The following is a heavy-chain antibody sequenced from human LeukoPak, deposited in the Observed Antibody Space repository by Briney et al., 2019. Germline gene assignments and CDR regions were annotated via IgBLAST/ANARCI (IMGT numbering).Heavy chain of an antibody. V-gene: IGHV3-74*01. CDR1: GFIFDDYA. J-gene: IGHJ4*02. D-gene: IGHD3-10*01. CDR3: AREGNTMAEGFDY. CDR2: INSDGSST. Sequence: GGSLRLSCEATGFIFDDYAMHWVRQAPGKGLVWVSRINSDGSSTSYAGSVKGRFAISRDNAKNTLYLQMNSLRAEDTAVYYCAREGNTMAEGFDYWGQGTLVTVSS.